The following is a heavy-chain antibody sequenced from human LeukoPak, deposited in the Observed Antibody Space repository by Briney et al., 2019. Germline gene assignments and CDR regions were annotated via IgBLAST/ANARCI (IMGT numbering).Heavy chain of an antibody. CDR1: GYSISSGYY. CDR3: ASAQHISGWSIFHY. Sequence: SETLSLTCAVSGYSISSGYYWGWIRQPPGKGLEWIGSIYHSGSTYYNPSLKSRVTISVDTSKNQFSLKLSSVTAADTAVYYCASAQHISGWSIFHYWGQGTLVTVSS. J-gene: IGHJ4*02. V-gene: IGHV4-38-2*01. D-gene: IGHD6-19*01. CDR2: IYHSGST.